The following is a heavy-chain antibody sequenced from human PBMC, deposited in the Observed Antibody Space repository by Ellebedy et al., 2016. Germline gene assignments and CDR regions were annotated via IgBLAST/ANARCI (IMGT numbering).Heavy chain of an antibody. V-gene: IGHV3-48*02. CDR1: GFTFSSYS. D-gene: IGHD5-24*01. CDR3: ARDEMSTDY. Sequence: GGSLRLSCAASGFTFSSYSMNWVRPAPGKGLEWVSYIRSSNRTIYYADSVKGRFPISRDNAKNSLYLQMNSLRDEDTAVYYCARDEMSTDYWGQGTQVTVSS. J-gene: IGHJ4*02. CDR2: IRSSNRTI.